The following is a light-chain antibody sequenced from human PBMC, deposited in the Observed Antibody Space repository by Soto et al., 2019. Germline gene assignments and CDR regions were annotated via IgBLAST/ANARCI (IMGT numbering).Light chain of an antibody. V-gene: IGKV1-5*03. CDR3: RHYNSYSET. CDR1: QSISIW. Sequence: DIQMTQSPSTLSASVGDRVTITCRASQSISIWLAWYQQKPGKAPKLLIYKASSLESGVPSRFSGSGSGTEFTLTIGSLQPDDSATYYCRHYNSYSETFGQGTKVEIK. J-gene: IGKJ1*01. CDR2: KAS.